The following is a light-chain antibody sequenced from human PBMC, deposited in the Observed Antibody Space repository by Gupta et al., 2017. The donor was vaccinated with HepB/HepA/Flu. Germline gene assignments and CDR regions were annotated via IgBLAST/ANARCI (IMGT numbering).Light chain of an antibody. V-gene: IGLV2-14*01. CDR3: SSYTSSSKT. CDR2: DGR. CDR1: SSDVGGYNY. J-gene: IGLJ3*02. Sequence: QSALPQPASVSGSPGQSITISCTGTSSDVGGYNYVSWYQQHPGNAHNLMIDDGRNRAAGGANRFSGSKSGTTASLTISGLQAEDEDDYYCSSYTSSSKTFGQGTK.